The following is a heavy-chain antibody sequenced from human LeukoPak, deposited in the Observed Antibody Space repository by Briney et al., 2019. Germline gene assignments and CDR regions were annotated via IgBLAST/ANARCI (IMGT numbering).Heavy chain of an antibody. Sequence: SETLSLTCTVSGGSISSYYWSWIRQPPGKGLEWIGYIYYSGSTNYNPSLKSRVTISVDTSKNQFSLKLSSVTAADTAVYYCARLHYDSSGFYPDYWGQGTLVTVSS. D-gene: IGHD3-22*01. CDR3: ARLHYDSSGFYPDY. CDR2: IYYSGST. CDR1: GGSISSYY. J-gene: IGHJ4*02. V-gene: IGHV4-59*01.